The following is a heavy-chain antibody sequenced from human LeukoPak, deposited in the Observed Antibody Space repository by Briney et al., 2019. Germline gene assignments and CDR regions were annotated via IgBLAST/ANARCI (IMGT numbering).Heavy chain of an antibody. D-gene: IGHD2-2*01. V-gene: IGHV3-7*04. Sequence: PGGSLRLSCAASGFTFSNYWMSWVRQALGKGLEWVANIKQEGSETYYVDSVKGRFTISRDNAVSLIYLQMNSLRDEDTAVYYCARGYCDSTMCYAGAFDIWGQGTMVTVSA. CDR1: GFTFSNYW. CDR3: ARGYCDSTMCYAGAFDI. J-gene: IGHJ3*02. CDR2: IKQEGSET.